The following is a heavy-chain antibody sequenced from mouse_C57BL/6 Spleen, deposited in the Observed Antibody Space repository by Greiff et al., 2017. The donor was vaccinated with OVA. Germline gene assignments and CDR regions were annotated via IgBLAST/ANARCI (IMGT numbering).Heavy chain of an antibody. CDR1: GFTFSSYA. J-gene: IGHJ3*01. CDR2: ISSGGDYI. CDR3: TREDGSSYSWFAY. Sequence: EVQVVESGEGLVKPGGSLTLSCAASGFTFSSYAMSWVRQTPEKRLEWVAYISSGGDYIYYADTVKGRFTISRDNARNTLYLQRSSLKSEDTAMYYGTREDGSSYSWFAYWGQGTLVTVSA. V-gene: IGHV5-9-1*02. D-gene: IGHD1-1*01.